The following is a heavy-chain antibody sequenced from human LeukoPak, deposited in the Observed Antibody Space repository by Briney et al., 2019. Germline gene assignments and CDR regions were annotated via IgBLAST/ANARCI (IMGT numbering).Heavy chain of an antibody. V-gene: IGHV3-21*01. J-gene: IGHJ4*02. D-gene: IGHD5-18*01. Sequence: PGGSLRLSCAASGFTFSSYSMNWVRQAPGKGLEWVSSISSSSSYIYYAGSVKGRFTISRDNAKNSLYLQMNSLRAEDTAVYYCARDHKSGYSYGYGPPIGYWGQGTLVTVSS. CDR1: GFTFSSYS. CDR3: ARDHKSGYSYGYGPPIGY. CDR2: ISSSSSYI.